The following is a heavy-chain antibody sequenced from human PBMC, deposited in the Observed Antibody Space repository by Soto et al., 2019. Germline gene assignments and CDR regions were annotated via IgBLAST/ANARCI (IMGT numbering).Heavy chain of an antibody. Sequence: SETLSLTCAVSGGSLSSSNWWSWVRQPPGKGLEWIGEIHHSGSTRYNPSLKSRVTISVDKSKNQFSLRLSSVAAADTAVYYCAALGTTVTAFDYWGQGTLVTVSS. D-gene: IGHD4-4*01. CDR2: IHHSGST. CDR1: GGSLSSSNW. V-gene: IGHV4-4*02. J-gene: IGHJ4*02. CDR3: AALGTTVTAFDY.